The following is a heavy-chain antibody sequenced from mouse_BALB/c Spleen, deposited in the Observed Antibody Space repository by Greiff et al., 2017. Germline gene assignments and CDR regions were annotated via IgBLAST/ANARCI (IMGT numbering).Heavy chain of an antibody. V-gene: IGHV1-9*01. CDR2: ILPGSGST. Sequence: QVQLKESGAELMKPGASVKISCKATGYTFSSYWIEWVKQRPGHGLEWIGEILPGSGSTNYNEKFKGKATFTADTSSNTAYMQLSSLTSEDSAVYYCARRILLWLRRREDYFDYWGQGTTLTVSS. D-gene: IGHD2-2*01. CDR1: GYTFSSYW. J-gene: IGHJ2*01. CDR3: ARRILLWLRRREDYFDY.